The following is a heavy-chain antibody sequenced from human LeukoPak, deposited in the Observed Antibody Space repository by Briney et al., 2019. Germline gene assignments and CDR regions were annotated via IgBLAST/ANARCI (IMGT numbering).Heavy chain of an antibody. CDR3: ARDFHYYDSSGYYRRFDY. Sequence: ASVKVSCKASGYTFTGYYMHWVRQAPGQGLEWMGWINPNSGGTNYAQKFQGRVTMTRDTSISTAYMELSRLRSDDTAVYYCARDFHYYDSSGYYRRFDYWGQGTLVTVSS. CDR2: INPNSGGT. J-gene: IGHJ4*02. CDR1: GYTFTGYY. D-gene: IGHD3-22*01. V-gene: IGHV1-2*02.